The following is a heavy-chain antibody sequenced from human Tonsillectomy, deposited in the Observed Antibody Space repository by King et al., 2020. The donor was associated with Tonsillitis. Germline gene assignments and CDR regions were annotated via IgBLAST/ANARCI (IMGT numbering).Heavy chain of an antibody. V-gene: IGHV2-26*01. J-gene: IGHJ4*02. CDR3: ARIGSYYDSTAGY. D-gene: IGHD3-22*01. Sequence: VTLQESGPVLVKPPETLTLTCTVSGFSLSNARMGVSWIRQPPGKALEWLAHIFSNDEKSYSTSLKSRLTISKDTSKSQVVLTMTNMDPVDTATYYCARIGSYYDSTAGYWGQGTLVTVSS. CDR1: GFSLSNARMG. CDR2: IFSNDEK.